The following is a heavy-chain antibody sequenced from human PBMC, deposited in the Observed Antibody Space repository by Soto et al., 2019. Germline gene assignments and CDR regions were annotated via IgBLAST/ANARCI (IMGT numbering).Heavy chain of an antibody. J-gene: IGHJ6*02. CDR3: VITRTDYYYGMDV. CDR2: INSDGSST. CDR1: GVTLSRYW. Sequence: GGALRHPCGGSGVTLSRYWGHWGRHAPGKGLVWFSRINSDGSSTSYADSVKGRFTISRDSAKNTLYLQMNSLRAEDTAVYYCVITRTDYYYGMDVWGQGTTVTVSS. D-gene: IGHD3-22*01. V-gene: IGHV3-74*01.